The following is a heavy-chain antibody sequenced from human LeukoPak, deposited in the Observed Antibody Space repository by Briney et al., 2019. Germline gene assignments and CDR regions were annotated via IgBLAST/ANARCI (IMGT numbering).Heavy chain of an antibody. V-gene: IGHV3-23*01. J-gene: IGHJ3*02. D-gene: IGHD3-22*01. CDR1: GFTFSSYA. Sequence: GGSLRLSCAASGFTFSSYAMSWVRQAPGKGLEWVSAISGSGGSTYYADSVKGRFTISRDNSKNTLYLQMNSLRAEDTAVYYCAILTIVVVITRDDAFDIWGQGTMVTVSS. CDR2: ISGSGGST. CDR3: AILTIVVVITRDDAFDI.